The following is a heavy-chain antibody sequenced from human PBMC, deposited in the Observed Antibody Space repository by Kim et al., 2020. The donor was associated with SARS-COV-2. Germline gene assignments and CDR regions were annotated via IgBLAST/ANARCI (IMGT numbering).Heavy chain of an antibody. V-gene: IGHV3-49*03. CDR3: TRDRGGSGIKV. CDR2: IRSKAYGGTT. CDR1: GFTFGDYA. Sequence: GGSLRLSCTASGFTFGDYAMSWFRQAPGKGLEWVGFIRSKAYGGTTEYAASVKGRFTISRDDSKSIAYLQMNSLKTEDTAVYYCTRDRGGSGIKVWGQGTLVTVSS. D-gene: IGHD3-10*01. J-gene: IGHJ4*02.